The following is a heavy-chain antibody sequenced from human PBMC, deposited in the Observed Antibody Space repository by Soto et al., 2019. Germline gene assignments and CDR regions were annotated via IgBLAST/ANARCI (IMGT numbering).Heavy chain of an antibody. CDR2: IRNKGNGYST. V-gene: IGHV3-72*01. CDR3: ARRITGSPPAHGGY. Sequence: EVQLVESGGGLVQPGGSLRLSCVASGLTFSDHYMDWVRQAPGKGLEWVGRIRNKGNGYSTDYAASVKGRFTISRDDSQNSLYLQMNSLKTEDTAVYYCARRITGSPPAHGGYWGQGTLVTVSS. J-gene: IGHJ4*02. D-gene: IGHD1-20*01. CDR1: GLTFSDHY.